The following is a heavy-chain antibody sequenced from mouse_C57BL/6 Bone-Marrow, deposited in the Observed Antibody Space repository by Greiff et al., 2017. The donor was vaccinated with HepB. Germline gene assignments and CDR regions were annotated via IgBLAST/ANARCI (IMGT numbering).Heavy chain of an antibody. Sequence: SMKLSFTSSCSTDLSSSLSFVRQVPEKGLEWVANINYDGSSTYYLDSLKSRFIISRDNAKNILYLQMSSLKSEDTATYYCARGGYYGSHAMDYWGQGTAVTVSS. V-gene: IGHV5-16*01. J-gene: IGHJ4*01. CDR2: INYDGSST. CDR3: ARGGYYGSHAMDY. CDR1: CSTDLSSS. D-gene: IGHD1-1*01.